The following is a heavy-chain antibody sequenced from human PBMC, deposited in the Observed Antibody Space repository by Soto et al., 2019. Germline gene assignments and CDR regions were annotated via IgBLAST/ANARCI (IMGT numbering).Heavy chain of an antibody. CDR3: ARRMGSGWSLDY. Sequence: SETLSLTCTVSGGSVSSYYWSWIRQPPGKGLEWIGYIYYSGSTNYNPSLKSRVTISVDTPKNQFSLKLSSVTAADTAVYYCARRMGSGWSLDYWGQGPLVTVSS. CDR1: GGSVSSYY. D-gene: IGHD6-19*01. V-gene: IGHV4-59*02. CDR2: IYYSGST. J-gene: IGHJ4*02.